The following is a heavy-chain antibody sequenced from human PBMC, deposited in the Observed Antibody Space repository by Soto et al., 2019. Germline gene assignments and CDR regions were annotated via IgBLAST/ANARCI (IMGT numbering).Heavy chain of an antibody. CDR1: GFTFSSYG. Sequence: GGSLRLSCAASGFTFSSYGMHWVRQAPGKGLEWVAVIWYDGSNKYYADSVKGRFTISRDNSKNTLYLQMNSLRAEDTAVYYCARDPILGYCSGGSCYDAFDIWGQVTMVTVSS. D-gene: IGHD2-15*01. V-gene: IGHV3-33*01. J-gene: IGHJ3*02. CDR2: IWYDGSNK. CDR3: ARDPILGYCSGGSCYDAFDI.